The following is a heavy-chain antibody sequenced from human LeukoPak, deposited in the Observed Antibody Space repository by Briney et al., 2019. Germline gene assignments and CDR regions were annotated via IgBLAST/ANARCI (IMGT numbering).Heavy chain of an antibody. V-gene: IGHV3-30*03. J-gene: IGHJ4*02. D-gene: IGHD3-22*01. CDR1: GFTFSSYG. Sequence: GRCLRLSCAASGFTFSSYGMHWVRQAPGKGLEWVAVISYDGSSKYCADSVKGRFTISRDNSENTLYLQMNSLRAEDTAVYHCARAPYYDSSGYYHDLDYWGQGTLVTVSS. CDR2: ISYDGSSK. CDR3: ARAPYYDSSGYYHDLDY.